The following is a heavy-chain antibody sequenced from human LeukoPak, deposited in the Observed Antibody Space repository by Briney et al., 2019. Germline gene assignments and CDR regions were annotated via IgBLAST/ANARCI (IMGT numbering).Heavy chain of an antibody. CDR3: AKDRNYDFWRRGWFDP. CDR1: GFTFSSYA. CDR2: ISGSGGST. J-gene: IGHJ5*02. V-gene: IGHV3-23*01. Sequence: SGGSLRLSCAASGFTFSSYAMSWVRQAPGKGLEWVSAISGSGGSTYYADSVKGRFTISRDNSKNTLYLQMNSLRAEDTAVYYCAKDRNYDFWRRGWFDPWGQGTLVTVS. D-gene: IGHD3-3*01.